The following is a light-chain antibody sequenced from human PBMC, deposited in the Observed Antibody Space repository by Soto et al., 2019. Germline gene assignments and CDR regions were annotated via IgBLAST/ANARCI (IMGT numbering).Light chain of an antibody. CDR3: QQYDNLPLT. V-gene: IGKV1-33*01. CDR2: CAS. CDR1: QDISNY. J-gene: IGKJ4*01. Sequence: DIQMTQSPSSLSASVGDRVTITCRASQDISNYLNWYQQKPGKAPKLLIYCASNLETGVPSRFSGSGSGTDFTFTISSLQPEDIATYYCQQYDNLPLTFGGGTKVEIK.